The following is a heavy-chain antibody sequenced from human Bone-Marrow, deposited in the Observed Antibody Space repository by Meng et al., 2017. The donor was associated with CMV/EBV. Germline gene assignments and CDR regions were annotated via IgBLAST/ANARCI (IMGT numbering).Heavy chain of an antibody. CDR2: INPNSGGT. V-gene: IGHV1-2*02. J-gene: IGHJ4*02. Sequence: QVQLVQAGPEVKKPGSSVKVSCSASGFTFTGYYMHWVRQAPGQGLEWMGWINPNSGGTNYAQKFQGRVTMTRDTSISTAYMELSRLRSDDTAVYYCARASLGAGYCSGGSCYHFDYWGQGTLVTVSS. CDR1: GFTFTGYY. CDR3: ARASLGAGYCSGGSCYHFDY. D-gene: IGHD2-15*01.